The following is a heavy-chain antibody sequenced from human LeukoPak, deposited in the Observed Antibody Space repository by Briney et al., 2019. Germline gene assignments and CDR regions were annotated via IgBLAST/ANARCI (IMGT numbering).Heavy chain of an antibody. CDR1: GGTFSSYA. CDR3: ARAGVPAAMLYYYYYYMDV. J-gene: IGHJ6*03. V-gene: IGHV1-69*06. Sequence: SVKVSCKASGGTFSSYAISWVRQAPGQGLEWMGGIIPICGTANYAQKFQGRVTITADKSTSTAYMELSSLRSEDTAVYYCARAGVPAAMLYYYYYYMDVWGKGTTVTVSS. D-gene: IGHD2-2*01. CDR2: IIPICGTA.